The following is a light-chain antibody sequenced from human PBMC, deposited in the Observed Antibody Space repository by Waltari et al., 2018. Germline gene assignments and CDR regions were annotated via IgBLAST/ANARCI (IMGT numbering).Light chain of an antibody. CDR3: QQANSFPRT. CDR2: AAS. V-gene: IGKV1-12*01. J-gene: IGKJ1*01. Sequence: DIQMTQSPSSVSASVGDRVTITCRPSQSINNWLAWYQQKPGKAPQLLISAASNLQSGVPSRFSGSRSGTDYPLTINSLQPADSATYFCQQANSFPRTFGRGTKVEIK. CDR1: QSINNW.